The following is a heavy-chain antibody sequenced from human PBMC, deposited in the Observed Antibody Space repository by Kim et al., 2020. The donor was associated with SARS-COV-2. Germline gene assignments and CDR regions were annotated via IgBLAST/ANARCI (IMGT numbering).Heavy chain of an antibody. J-gene: IGHJ5*02. CDR2: ITHSGIT. CDR1: GGSFSGYS. D-gene: IGHD3-10*01. V-gene: IGHV4-34*01. CDR3: ARGPRSVGGRGIFFPSGFDP. Sequence: SETLSLTCAVYGGSFSGYSWTWIRQPPGKDLEWLGEITHSGITNYNPSLTTRVNISLNTSENRFSLTLSSVTAADTALYYCARGPRSVGGRGIFFPSGFDPWGQEPWSLSPQ.